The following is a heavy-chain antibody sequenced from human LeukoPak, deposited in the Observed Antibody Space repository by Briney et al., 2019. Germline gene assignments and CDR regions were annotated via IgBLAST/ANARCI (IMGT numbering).Heavy chain of an antibody. CDR2: IYYSGST. Sequence: SETLSLTCSVSGVSISAYYWSWIRQPPGKGLEWIGYIYYSGSTNYNPSLKSRVTISVDTSKNQFSLKLSSVTAADTAVYYCAKTYYDFWSGQNWFDPWGQGTLVTVSS. D-gene: IGHD3-3*01. V-gene: IGHV4-59*01. CDR1: GVSISAYY. CDR3: AKTYYDFWSGQNWFDP. J-gene: IGHJ5*02.